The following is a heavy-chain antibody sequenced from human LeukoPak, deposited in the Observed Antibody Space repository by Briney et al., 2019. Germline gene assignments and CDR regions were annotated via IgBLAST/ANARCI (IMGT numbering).Heavy chain of an antibody. CDR2: INAGNGNT. CDR3: ARDWLPIAVAGTGEGYNWFDP. Sequence: GASVKVSCKASGYTFTGYYMHWVRQAPGQRLEWMGWINAGNGNTKYSQEFQGRVTITRDTSASTAYMELSSLRSEDMAVYYCARDWLPIAVAGTGEGYNWFDPWGQGTLVTVSS. J-gene: IGHJ5*02. CDR1: GYTFTGYY. V-gene: IGHV1-3*03. D-gene: IGHD6-19*01.